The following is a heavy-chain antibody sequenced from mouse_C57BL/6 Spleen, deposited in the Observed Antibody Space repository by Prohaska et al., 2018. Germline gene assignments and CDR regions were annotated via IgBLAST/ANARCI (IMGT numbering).Heavy chain of an antibody. CDR2: INHNNGGT. CDR3: ARGSNYPFAY. V-gene: IGHV1-22*01. Sequence: GKRLELSGYINHNNGGTSYNQKFKGKATLTVNKSSSTDYMELRSLTSEDSAVYYCARGSNYPFAYWGQGTLVTVSA. J-gene: IGHJ3*01. D-gene: IGHD2-5*01.